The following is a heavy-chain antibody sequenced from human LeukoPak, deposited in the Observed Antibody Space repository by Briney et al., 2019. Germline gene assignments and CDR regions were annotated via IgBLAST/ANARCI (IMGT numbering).Heavy chain of an antibody. CDR1: GFTFSNYG. D-gene: IGHD3-3*01. Sequence: PWMSLSLSCAASGFTFSNYGMHWVRQAPGKGREWVAVIYDDGSREHFADSVKGRFTISRDNSKNTVVLQMNSLRAEDTAVFYCARDFKSGYIDSWGQGTLVTVSS. V-gene: IGHV3-33*01. J-gene: IGHJ4*02. CDR3: ARDFKSGYIDS. CDR2: IYDDGSRE.